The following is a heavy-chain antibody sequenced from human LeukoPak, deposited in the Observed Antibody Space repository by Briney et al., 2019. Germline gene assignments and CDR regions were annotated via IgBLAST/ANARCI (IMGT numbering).Heavy chain of an antibody. CDR1: GYSFTSYW. Sequence: GESLKISCNVSGYSFTSYWIGWVRQMPGKGLEWMVIIYPGDSDTRYSPSLQGQVTISADKSISTAYLQWSSLKASDTAMYYCARSSDSSGYYDYFDYWGQGTLVTVSS. D-gene: IGHD3-22*01. V-gene: IGHV5-51*01. CDR3: ARSSDSSGYYDYFDY. CDR2: IYPGDSDT. J-gene: IGHJ4*02.